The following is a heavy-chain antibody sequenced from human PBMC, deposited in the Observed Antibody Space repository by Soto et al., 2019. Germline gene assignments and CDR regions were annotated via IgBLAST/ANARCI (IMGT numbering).Heavy chain of an antibody. J-gene: IGHJ3*02. Sequence: QVQLVQSGAEVKKPGSSVKVSCKDSGGTFNTYSMFWVRQAPGQGLEWMGRIIPMLGVRHYAQRFQDRVTITADKSTATVHMELSSLRSEDTALYYCTIGSWSGEVFDIWGQGTMVTVSS. D-gene: IGHD2-21*01. V-gene: IGHV1-69*02. CDR1: GGTFNTYS. CDR2: IIPMLGVR. CDR3: TIGSWSGEVFDI.